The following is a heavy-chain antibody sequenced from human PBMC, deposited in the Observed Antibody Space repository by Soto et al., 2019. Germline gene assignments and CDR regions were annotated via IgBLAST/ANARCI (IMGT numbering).Heavy chain of an antibody. CDR3: AREREAARTSDY. V-gene: IGHV1-18*01. D-gene: IGHD6-6*01. CDR2: ISAYNGNT. J-gene: IGHJ4*02. Sequence: ASVKVSCTASGYTFTSYGISWVRQAPGQGLEWMGWISAYNGNTNYAQKLQGRVTMTTDTSTSTAYMELRSLRSDDTAVYYCAREREAARTSDYWGQGTLVTVSS. CDR1: GYTFTSYG.